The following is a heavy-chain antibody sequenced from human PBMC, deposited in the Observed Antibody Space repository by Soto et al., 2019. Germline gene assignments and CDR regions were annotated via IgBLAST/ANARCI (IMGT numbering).Heavy chain of an antibody. V-gene: IGHV1-69*08. Sequence: QVQLVQSGAEVKKPGSSVKVSCKASGGTFSSYTISWVRQAPGQGLEWMGRIIPILGIANYAQKFQGRVTITADKSTSTAYMELSSLRSEDTAVYYCARDGPNERCSSTSCLAPWGQGTLVTVSS. J-gene: IGHJ5*02. D-gene: IGHD2-2*01. CDR3: ARDGPNERCSSTSCLAP. CDR2: IIPILGIA. CDR1: GGTFSSYT.